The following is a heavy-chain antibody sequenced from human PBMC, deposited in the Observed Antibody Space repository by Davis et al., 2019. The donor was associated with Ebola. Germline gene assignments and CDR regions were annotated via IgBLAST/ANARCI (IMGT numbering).Heavy chain of an antibody. CDR1: GFTFSSYA. D-gene: IGHD3-3*01. J-gene: IGHJ4*02. V-gene: IGHV3-23*01. CDR2: ISGSGGST. CDR3: ARDLTISPPAY. Sequence: GESLKISCAASGFTFSSYAMSWVRQAPGKGLEWVSAISGSGGSTYYADSVKGRFTISRDNSKNTLYLQMNSLRAEDTAVYYCARDLTISPPAYWGQGTLVTVSS.